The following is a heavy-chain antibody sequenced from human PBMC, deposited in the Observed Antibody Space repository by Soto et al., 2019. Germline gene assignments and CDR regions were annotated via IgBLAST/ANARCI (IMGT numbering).Heavy chain of an antibody. J-gene: IGHJ1*01. Sequence: ASVKVSCKASGYTFTHHYIHWVRQAPGQGLDWVGVINPSGGRTNYAQKFQGRVTMTTDTSTSTAYMELRSLRSDDTAVYYCAREHYDFWSGYYKYFQHWGQGTLVTV. CDR3: AREHYDFWSGYYKYFQH. D-gene: IGHD3-3*01. V-gene: IGHV1-46*01. CDR1: GYTFTHHY. CDR2: INPSGGRT.